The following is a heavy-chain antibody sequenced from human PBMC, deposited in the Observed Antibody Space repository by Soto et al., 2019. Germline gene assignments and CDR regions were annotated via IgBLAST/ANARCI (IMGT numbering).Heavy chain of an antibody. CDR3: AREGSGSYYYFDY. CDR2: ISYDGSNK. CDR1: GFTFSSYA. V-gene: IGHV3-30-3*01. J-gene: IGHJ4*02. Sequence: GESLILSCAASGFTFSSYAMHWVRQAPGKGLEWVAVISYDGSNKYYADSGKGRFTISRDNSKNKLYLQMNSLRAEDTAVYYCAREGSGSYYYFDYWGQGTLVTVSS. D-gene: IGHD1-26*01.